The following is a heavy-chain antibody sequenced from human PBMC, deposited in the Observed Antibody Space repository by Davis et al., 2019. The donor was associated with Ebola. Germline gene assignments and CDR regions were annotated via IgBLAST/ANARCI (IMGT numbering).Heavy chain of an antibody. V-gene: IGHV4-59*06. Sequence: PSETLSPTCTVPGGSISSYYWSWIRQPPGKGLEWIGYIYYSGSTYYNPSLKRRVTISVDTSKNQFSLKLSSVTAADTAVYYCARDCVDNSSPSWYFDLWGRGTLVTVSS. CDR1: GGSISSYY. D-gene: IGHD6-13*01. J-gene: IGHJ2*01. CDR2: IYYSGST. CDR3: ARDCVDNSSPSWYFDL.